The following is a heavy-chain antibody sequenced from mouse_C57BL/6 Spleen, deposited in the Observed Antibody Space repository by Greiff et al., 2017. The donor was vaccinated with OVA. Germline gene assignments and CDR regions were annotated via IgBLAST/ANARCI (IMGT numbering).Heavy chain of an antibody. CDR3: TRTFSYYGSKGLFAY. CDR2: IDPETGGT. Sequence: VQVVESGAELVRPGASVTLSCKASGYTFTDYEMHWVKQTPVHGLEWIGAIDPETGGTAYNQKFKGKAILTADKSSSTAYMELRSLTSEDSAVYYCTRTFSYYGSKGLFAYWGQGTLVTVSA. V-gene: IGHV1-15*01. CDR1: GYTFTDYE. D-gene: IGHD1-1*01. J-gene: IGHJ3*01.